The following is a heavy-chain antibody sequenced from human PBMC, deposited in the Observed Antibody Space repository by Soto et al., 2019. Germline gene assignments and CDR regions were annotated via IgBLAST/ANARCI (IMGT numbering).Heavy chain of an antibody. D-gene: IGHD3-10*01. CDR2: INAGNGNT. V-gene: IGHV1-3*01. CDR3: ARFIMVPGMTKWFDS. J-gene: IGHJ5*01. Sequence: ASVKVSCKASGYTFTSYAMHWVRQAPVQRLEWMGWINAGNGNTKYSQKFQGRVTITRDTSASTAYMELSSLRSEDTAVYYCARFIMVPGMTKWFDSWGQGTLGTLSS. CDR1: GYTFTSYA.